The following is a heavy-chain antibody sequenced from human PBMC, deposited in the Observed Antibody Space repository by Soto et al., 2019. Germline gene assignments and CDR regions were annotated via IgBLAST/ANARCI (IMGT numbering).Heavy chain of an antibody. J-gene: IGHJ5*02. CDR2: IYHSGST. CDR3: ARSLYYYDSSGDNWFDP. CDR1: GGSISSGGYS. Sequence: QLQLQESGSGLVKPSQTLSLTCAVSGGSISSGGYSWSWIRQPPGKGLEWIGYIYHSGSTYYNPSLKSRVTISVDRSNNQFSLKLSSVTAADTAVYYCARSLYYYDSSGDNWFDPWGQGTLVTVSS. D-gene: IGHD3-22*01. V-gene: IGHV4-30-2*01.